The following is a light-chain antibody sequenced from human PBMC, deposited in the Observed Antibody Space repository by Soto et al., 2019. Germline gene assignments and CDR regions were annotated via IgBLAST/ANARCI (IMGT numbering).Light chain of an antibody. V-gene: IGLV2-8*01. CDR3: SSYVGNNNLV. CDR1: SSDVGAYNY. Sequence: QSVLTQPPSASGSPGQSVTISCTGTSSDVGAYNYVSWYQQHPGKAPKLMIYEVNMRPSGVPDRFSGSKSGNTASLTVSGLQAEDEADYFCSSYVGNNNLVFGGGTKLTVL. J-gene: IGLJ2*01. CDR2: EVN.